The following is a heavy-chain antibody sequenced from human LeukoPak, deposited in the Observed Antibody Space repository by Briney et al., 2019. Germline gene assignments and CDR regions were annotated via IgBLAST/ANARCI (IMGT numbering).Heavy chain of an antibody. CDR2: IYSSGST. CDR3: ARATYYYDTLIN. CDR1: GGSISSGSYY. V-gene: IGHV4-61*02. J-gene: IGHJ4*02. D-gene: IGHD3-22*01. Sequence: PSETLSLTCTVSGGSISSGSYYWNWIRQPAGKGLEWIGRIYSSGSTNYNPSLKSRVTISVDTSKNQFSLKLSSVTAADTAVYYCARATYYYDTLINWGQGTLVTVSS.